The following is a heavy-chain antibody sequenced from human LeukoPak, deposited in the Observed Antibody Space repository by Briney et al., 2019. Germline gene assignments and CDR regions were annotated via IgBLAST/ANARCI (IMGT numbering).Heavy chain of an antibody. CDR3: ARVRIAAAGTGRWFDP. Sequence: GGSLRLSCAASGFTFSSYSMNWVRQAPGKGLEWVSSISSSSYIYYADSVKGRFTISRDNAKNSLYLQMNSLRAEDTAVYYCARVRIAAAGTGRWFDPWGQGTLVTVSS. D-gene: IGHD6-13*01. J-gene: IGHJ5*02. CDR1: GFTFSSYS. V-gene: IGHV3-21*01. CDR2: ISSSSYI.